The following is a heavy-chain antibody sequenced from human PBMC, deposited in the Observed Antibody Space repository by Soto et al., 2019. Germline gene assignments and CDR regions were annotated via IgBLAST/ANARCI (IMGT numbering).Heavy chain of an antibody. V-gene: IGHV3-23*01. D-gene: IGHD2-2*01. J-gene: IGHJ3*02. CDR2: ISGSGFNT. CDR3: ATVCWMSINWQETVAKSAGGFEI. Sequence: EVQLLESGGDPVQPGGSLRLSCVASGFTFSSYSMSWVRQAPGKGLEWVSAISGSGFNTYYADSVKDRFTISRDNSKNTLYLQMSSVRAEDTALYYCATVCWMSINWQETVAKSAGGFEIWGQGTQVTVS. CDR1: GFTFSSYS.